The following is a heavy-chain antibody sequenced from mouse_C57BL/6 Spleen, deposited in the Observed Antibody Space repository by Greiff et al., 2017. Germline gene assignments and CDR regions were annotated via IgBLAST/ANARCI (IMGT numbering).Heavy chain of an antibody. Sequence: EVQLQQSGPELVKPGASVKISCKASGYSFTDYNMNWVKQSNGKRLEWLGVINPNYGTTSYNPKFKGKATLTVDQSSSTAYMQLNSLTSEDSAVYYCARVTTVSYAMDYWGQGTSVTVSS. CDR1: GYSFTDYN. D-gene: IGHD1-1*01. CDR3: ARVTTVSYAMDY. J-gene: IGHJ4*01. CDR2: INPNYGTT. V-gene: IGHV1-39*01.